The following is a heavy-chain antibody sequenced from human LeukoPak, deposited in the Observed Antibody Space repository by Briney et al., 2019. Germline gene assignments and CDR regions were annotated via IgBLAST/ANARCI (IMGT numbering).Heavy chain of an antibody. V-gene: IGHV4-34*01. D-gene: IGHD6-19*01. CDR3: ATTDIAVAATGY. CDR1: GGSFSGYY. J-gene: IGHJ4*02. CDR2: INHSGST. Sequence: SETLSLTCAVYGGSFSGYYWSWIRQPPGKGLEWIGEINHSGSTNYNPSLKSRVTISVDTSKNQFSLKLSSVTAADTAVYYCATTDIAVAATGYRGQGTLVTVSS.